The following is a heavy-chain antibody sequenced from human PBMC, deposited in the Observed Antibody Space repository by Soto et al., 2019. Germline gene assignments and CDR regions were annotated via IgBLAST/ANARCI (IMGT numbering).Heavy chain of an antibody. D-gene: IGHD1-1*01. Sequence: PRGSLRLSCAASGFIFSNYAMSWVRQAPGRGLEWVSAISGSGATTYYPDSVKGRFTISRDNSKNTLYLQMNNLRADDTAVYYCTKGGIPRRYNIPKVDFDYWGQGSLVTVSS. CDR1: GFIFSNYA. CDR2: ISGSGATT. J-gene: IGHJ4*02. CDR3: TKGGIPRRYNIPKVDFDY. V-gene: IGHV3-23*01.